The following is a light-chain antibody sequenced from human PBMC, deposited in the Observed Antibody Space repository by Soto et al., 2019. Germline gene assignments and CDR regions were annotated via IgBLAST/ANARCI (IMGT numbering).Light chain of an antibody. CDR2: FGW. CDR1: QSLLYNNTYYD. Sequence: EIVMTQSPLTLPVTPGEPAPISCRSNQSLLYNNTYYDLYWYVQEPGQSPLLLSDFGWTRAPGVRDRCSGSGSGIDFTLKINRVEAEDVGTYYWMDALPTLTFGQGTRLEIK. V-gene: IGKV2-28*01. J-gene: IGKJ5*01. CDR3: MDALPTLT.